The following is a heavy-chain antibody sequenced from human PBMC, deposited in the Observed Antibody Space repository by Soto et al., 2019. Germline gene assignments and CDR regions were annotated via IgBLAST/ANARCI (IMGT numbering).Heavy chain of an antibody. Sequence: SETLSLTCIVSGGSISNYYWSWIRQPPGKGLEWIGYIYYSGSTNYNPSLTSRVTISVDTSKNQFSLKLSSVTAADTAVYYCAWGMDVWGQGTTLTSP. CDR2: IYYSGST. J-gene: IGHJ6*02. V-gene: IGHV4-59*08. CDR3: AWGMDV. CDR1: GGSISNYY.